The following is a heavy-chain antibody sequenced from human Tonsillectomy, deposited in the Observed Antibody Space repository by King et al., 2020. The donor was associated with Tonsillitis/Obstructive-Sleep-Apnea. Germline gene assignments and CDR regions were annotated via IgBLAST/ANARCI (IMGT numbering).Heavy chain of an antibody. Sequence: VQLVESGGGLVQPGGSLRLSCAASGFTVSSNYMSWVRQAPGKGLGWVSVIYSGGSTYYADSVKGRFTISRDNSKNTLYLQMNSLRAEDTAVYYCARDKFLEWLSPYWYFDLWGRGTLVTVSS. CDR1: GFTVSSNY. V-gene: IGHV3-66*01. J-gene: IGHJ2*01. CDR3: ARDKFLEWLSPYWYFDL. D-gene: IGHD3-3*01. CDR2: IYSGGST.